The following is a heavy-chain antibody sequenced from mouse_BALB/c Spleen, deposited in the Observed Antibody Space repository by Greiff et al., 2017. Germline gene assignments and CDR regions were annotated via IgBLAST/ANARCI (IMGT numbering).Heavy chain of an antibody. Sequence: VQLQQSGAELVKPGASVKLSCTASGFNIKDTYMHWVKQRPEQGLEWIGRIDPANGNTKYDPKFQGKATITADTSSNTAYLQLSSLTSEDTAVYDCARSSRNGSSFYAMGYWGQGTSVTVSS. V-gene: IGHV14-3*02. D-gene: IGHD1-1*01. CDR2: IDPANGNT. CDR1: GFNIKDTY. J-gene: IGHJ4*01. CDR3: ARSSRNGSSFYAMGY.